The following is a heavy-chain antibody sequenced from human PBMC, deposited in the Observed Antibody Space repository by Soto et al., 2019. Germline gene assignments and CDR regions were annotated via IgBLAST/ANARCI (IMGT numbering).Heavy chain of an antibody. D-gene: IGHD3-22*01. V-gene: IGHV1-69*13. J-gene: IGHJ4*02. CDR2: IIPIFGTA. CDR3: ARDDDSSGYYHGSYFDY. CDR1: GGTFSSYA. Sequence: SVKVSCKASGGTFSSYAISWVRQAPGQGLEWMGGIIPIFGTANYAQKFQSRVTITADESTSTAYMELSSLRSEDTAVYYCARDDDSSGYYHGSYFDYWGQGTLVTVSS.